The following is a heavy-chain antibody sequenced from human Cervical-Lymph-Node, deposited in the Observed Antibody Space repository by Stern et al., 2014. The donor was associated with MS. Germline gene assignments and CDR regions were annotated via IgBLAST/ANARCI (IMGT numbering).Heavy chain of an antibody. CDR2: IYYTGET. Sequence: QVQLQESGPGLVKPSETLSLTCTVSGGSITSSSHYWGWIRQPPGKGLEWIGNIYYTGETYYNPPPKSRVTKSITTSRDQFSIRLSSVTAADTAVFYCARIAGGYLYYYGMDVWGQGTTVTVSS. CDR1: GGSITSSSHY. D-gene: IGHD3-16*01. J-gene: IGHJ6*02. CDR3: ARIAGGYLYYYGMDV. V-gene: IGHV4-39*01.